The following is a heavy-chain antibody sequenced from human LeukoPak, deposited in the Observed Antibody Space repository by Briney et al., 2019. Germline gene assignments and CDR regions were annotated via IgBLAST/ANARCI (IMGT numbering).Heavy chain of an antibody. V-gene: IGHV4-34*01. D-gene: IGHD3-16*02. CDR1: GGSFSGYY. CDR3: ARGKFYDYVWGSYRRRYFDY. J-gene: IGHJ4*02. CDR2: INHSGST. Sequence: SETLSLTCAVYGGSFSGYYWSWIRQPPGKGLEWIGEINHSGSTNYNPSLRSRVTISVDTSKNQFSLKLSSVTAADTAVYYCARGKFYDYVWGSYRRRYFDYWGQGTLVTVSS.